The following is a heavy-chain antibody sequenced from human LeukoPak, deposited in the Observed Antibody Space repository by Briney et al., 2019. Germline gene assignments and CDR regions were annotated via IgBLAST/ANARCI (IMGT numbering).Heavy chain of an antibody. CDR1: GFTFSSYW. D-gene: IGHD3-22*01. V-gene: IGHV3-74*01. J-gene: IGHJ4*02. Sequence: GGSLRLSCAASGFTFSSYWMHWVRQAPGKGLVWVSRINSDGSSTSYADSVKGRFTISRDNAKNTLYLQMNSLRAEDTAVYYCASGAYYYDSSGCYYAGYWGQGTLVTVSS. CDR3: ASGAYYYDSSGCYYAGY. CDR2: INSDGSST.